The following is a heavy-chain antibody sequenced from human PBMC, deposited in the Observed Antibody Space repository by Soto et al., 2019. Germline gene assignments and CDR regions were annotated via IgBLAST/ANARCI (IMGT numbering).Heavy chain of an antibody. CDR2: IIPILGIA. V-gene: IGHV1-69*02. D-gene: IGHD1-26*01. CDR3: ARFPQTAIVGAAYFDY. J-gene: IGHJ4*02. Sequence: QVQLVQSGAEVKKPGSSVKVSWKASGGTFSSYIISWVRQAPGQGLEWMGRIIPILGIANYAQKFQGRVTITADKSTSTAYMELSSLRSEDTAVYYCARFPQTAIVGAAYFDYWGQGTLVTVSS. CDR1: GGTFSSYI.